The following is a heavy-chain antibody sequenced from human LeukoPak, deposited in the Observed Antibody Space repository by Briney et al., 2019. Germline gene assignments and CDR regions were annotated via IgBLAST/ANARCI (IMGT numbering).Heavy chain of an antibody. CDR3: ASISVIHPLGGYYYMDV. D-gene: IGHD3-22*01. CDR2: MDHSGSA. CDR1: DGALSGYY. J-gene: IGHJ6*03. Sequence: PSETLSLTCTVDDGALSGYYWSWIRQSPGKGLEWIGEMDHSGSANYIPSLKSRVTMSVDTSKNQFSLKLSSVTAADTAVYYCASISVIHPLGGYYYMDVWGNGTTVTISS. V-gene: IGHV4-34*01.